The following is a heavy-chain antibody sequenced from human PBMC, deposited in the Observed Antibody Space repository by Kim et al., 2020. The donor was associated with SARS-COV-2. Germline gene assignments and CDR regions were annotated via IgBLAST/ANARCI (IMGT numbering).Heavy chain of an antibody. CDR3: AKSPSHYDILTGYYHPYYWHFDL. J-gene: IGHJ2*01. CDR1: GFTFSSYA. V-gene: IGHV3-23*01. D-gene: IGHD3-9*01. CDR2: ISGSGGST. Sequence: GGSLRLSCAASGFTFSSYAMSWVRQAPGKGLEWVSAISGSGGSTYYADSVKGRFTISRDNSKNTLYLQMNSLRAEDTAVYYCAKSPSHYDILTGYYHPYYWHFDLWGRGTLVTVSS.